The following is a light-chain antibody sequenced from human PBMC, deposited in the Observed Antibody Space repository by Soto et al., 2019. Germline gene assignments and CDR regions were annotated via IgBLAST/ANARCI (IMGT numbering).Light chain of an antibody. Sequence: DIQMTQSPSTLSASVGDGFTITCRASQSIGSGLAWYQQRPGKAPKLLIYKATNLQEGVPSRFSGSGSGTDFSLTISSLQPVDSATYYCQQYNDFQYTFGQGTKLEI. CDR3: QQYNDFQYT. CDR2: KAT. J-gene: IGKJ2*01. V-gene: IGKV1-5*03. CDR1: QSIGSG.